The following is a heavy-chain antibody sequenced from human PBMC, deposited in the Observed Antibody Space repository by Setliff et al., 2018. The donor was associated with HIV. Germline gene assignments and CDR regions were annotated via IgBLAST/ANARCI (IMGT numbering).Heavy chain of an antibody. Sequence: GGSLRLSCAASGFTLSSYWMHWVRQAPGKGLVWVSRINSDGSSTSYADSVKGRFTISRDNAKNTLYLQMNSLRAEDTAVYYCARGGSNYNFWSGYSSYMDVWGKGTTVTVSS. D-gene: IGHD3-3*01. CDR1: GFTLSSYW. J-gene: IGHJ6*03. CDR2: INSDGSST. V-gene: IGHV3-74*01. CDR3: ARGGSNYNFWSGYSSYMDV.